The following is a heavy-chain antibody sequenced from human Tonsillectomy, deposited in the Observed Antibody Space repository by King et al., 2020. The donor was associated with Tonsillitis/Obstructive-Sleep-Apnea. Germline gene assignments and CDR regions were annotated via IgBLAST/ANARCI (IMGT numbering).Heavy chain of an antibody. J-gene: IGHJ6*03. D-gene: IGHD3-3*01. V-gene: IGHV2-26*01. Sequence: VTLKESGPVLVKPTETLTLTCTVSGFSLSNARMGVSWIRQPPGKALEWLAHIFSNDEKSYSTSLKSRLIISKDTSKSQVVLTMTNMDPVDTATYYCARITAIFGVVKARYSMDVGAKGPRSPSP. CDR3: ARITAIFGVVKARYSMDV. CDR2: IFSNDEK. CDR1: GFSLSNARMG.